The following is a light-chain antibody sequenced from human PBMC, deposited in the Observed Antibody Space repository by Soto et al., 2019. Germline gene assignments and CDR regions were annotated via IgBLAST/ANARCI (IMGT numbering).Light chain of an antibody. CDR2: DVS. Sequence: QSVLTQPRSVSGSPGQSVTISCTGTSSDVGGYNYVSWYQQHRGKAPKLMIYDVSKRPSGVPDRFSGSKSGNTASLTISGLQAEDEADYYCCSYAGSYTLVFGGGTKVTVL. CDR1: SSDVGGYNY. V-gene: IGLV2-11*01. J-gene: IGLJ2*01. CDR3: CSYAGSYTLV.